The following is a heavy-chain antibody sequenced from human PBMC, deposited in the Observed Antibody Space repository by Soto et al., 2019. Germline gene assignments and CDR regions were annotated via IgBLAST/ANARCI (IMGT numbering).Heavy chain of an antibody. CDR2: IYYSGST. CDR3: ARDSRQQWLVRGMDV. Sequence: SETLSLTCTVSGGSISSYYWSWIRQPPGKGLEWIGYIYYSGSTNYNPSLKSRVTISVDTSKNQFSLKLSSVTAADTAVYYCARDSRQQWLVRGMDVWGQGTTVTVSS. D-gene: IGHD6-19*01. CDR1: GGSISSYY. J-gene: IGHJ6*02. V-gene: IGHV4-59*01.